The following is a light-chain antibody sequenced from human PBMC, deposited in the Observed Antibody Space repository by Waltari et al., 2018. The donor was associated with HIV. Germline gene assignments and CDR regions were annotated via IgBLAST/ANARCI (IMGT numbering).Light chain of an antibody. CDR2: NAS. Sequence: EIVLKQSPGALFLSPGERATLSCRASQSVRSDYLSWYVQKPVQSPRLLIYNASMRATDLPDRFSGSGSGTDFTLTISRLEPEDFAVYYCHHSPNSPPITFGPGIKVEIK. CDR3: HHSPNSPPIT. J-gene: IGKJ3*01. V-gene: IGKV3-20*01. CDR1: QSVRSDY.